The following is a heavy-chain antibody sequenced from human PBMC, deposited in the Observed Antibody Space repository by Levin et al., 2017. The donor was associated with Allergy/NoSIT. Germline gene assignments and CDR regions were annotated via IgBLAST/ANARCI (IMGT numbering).Heavy chain of an antibody. D-gene: IGHD6-13*01. Sequence: GGSLRLSCAASGFTFDDYAMHWVRQAPGKGLEWVSGISRNSGSIGYADSVKGRFTISRDNAKNSLYLQMNSLRAEDTALYYCAKEGTLAAADAFDIWGQGTMVTVSS. J-gene: IGHJ3*02. CDR3: AKEGTLAAADAFDI. CDR1: GFTFDDYA. V-gene: IGHV3-9*01. CDR2: ISRNSGSI.